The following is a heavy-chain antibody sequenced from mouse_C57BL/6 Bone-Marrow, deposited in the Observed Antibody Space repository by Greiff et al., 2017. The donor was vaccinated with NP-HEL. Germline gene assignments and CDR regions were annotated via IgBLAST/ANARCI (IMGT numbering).Heavy chain of an antibody. CDR3: AGRVFDY. Sequence: EVQLVESGGGLVKPGGSLKLSCAASGFTFSDYGMHWVRQAPEKGLEWVAYISRGSSTIYYADTVKGRFTISRDNAKNTLFLQMTSLRSEDTAMYYCAGRVFDYWGQGTTLTVSS. CDR2: ISRGSSTI. V-gene: IGHV5-17*01. J-gene: IGHJ2*01. CDR1: GFTFSDYG.